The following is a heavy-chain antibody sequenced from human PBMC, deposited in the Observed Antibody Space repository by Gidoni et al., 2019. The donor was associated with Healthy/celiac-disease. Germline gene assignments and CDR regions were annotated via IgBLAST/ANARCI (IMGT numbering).Heavy chain of an antibody. Sequence: QLQLQESGPGLVKPSETLSLTCTVSGGSISSSRYYWGWIRQPPGKGLEWIGSIYYSGSTYYNPSLKSRVTISVDTSKNQFSLKLSSVTAADTAVYYCAREGEGGYCSSTSCYIEYYYYGMDVWGQGTTVTVSS. CDR1: GGSISSSRYY. CDR3: AREGEGGYCSSTSCYIEYYYYGMDV. V-gene: IGHV4-39*07. CDR2: IYYSGST. J-gene: IGHJ6*02. D-gene: IGHD2-2*02.